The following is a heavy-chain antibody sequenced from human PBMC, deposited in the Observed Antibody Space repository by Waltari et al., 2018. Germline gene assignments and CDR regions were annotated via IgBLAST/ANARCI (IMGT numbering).Heavy chain of an antibody. CDR3: ARDNSYTRERSGWWFDP. D-gene: IGHD6-19*01. V-gene: IGHV1-46*01. J-gene: IGHJ5*02. Sequence: QVQLVQSGAEVKKPGASVKVSCKSSGYTFTSHWMHWVRQAPGQGPEWMEVINPNGGDTMYAQQKFQGRLTMTRDTSTSTDYMELSSLRSEDTAIYYCARDNSYTRERSGWWFDPWGPGTLVTVSS. CDR2: INPNGGDT. CDR1: GYTFTSHW.